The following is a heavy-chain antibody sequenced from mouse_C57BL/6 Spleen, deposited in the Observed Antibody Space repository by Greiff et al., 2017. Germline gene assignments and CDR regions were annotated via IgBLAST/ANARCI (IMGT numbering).Heavy chain of an antibody. V-gene: IGHV1-39*01. CDR2: INPNYGTT. D-gene: IGHD3-2*01. Sequence: VQLKESGPELVKPGASVKISCKASGYSFTDYNMNWVKQRNGKSLEWIGVINPNYGTTNYNQKFKGKATLTVDQSSSTAYMQLNSLTSEDSAVYYCARPETAESWFAYWGQGTLVTVSA. J-gene: IGHJ3*01. CDR3: ARPETAESWFAY. CDR1: GYSFTDYN.